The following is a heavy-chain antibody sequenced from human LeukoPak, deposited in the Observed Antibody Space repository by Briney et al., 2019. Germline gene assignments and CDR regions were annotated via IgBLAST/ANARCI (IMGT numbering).Heavy chain of an antibody. D-gene: IGHD6-19*01. Sequence: GGSLRLSCAASGFTFSSYWMHRVRHAPGKGLVWVSRINSDGSSTSYADSVKGRFTISRDNAKNTLYLQMNSLRAEDTAVHYCAREPVAGHFDYWGQGTLVTVSS. J-gene: IGHJ4*02. CDR1: GFTFSSYW. CDR3: AREPVAGHFDY. V-gene: IGHV3-74*01. CDR2: INSDGSST.